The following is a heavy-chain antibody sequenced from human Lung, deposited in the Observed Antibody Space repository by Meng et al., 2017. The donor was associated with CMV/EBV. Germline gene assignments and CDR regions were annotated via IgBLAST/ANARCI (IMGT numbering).Heavy chain of an antibody. CDR3: ARASVVVAARYYFDH. V-gene: IGHV3-21*01. Sequence: GGSXRLXXAASGFTFSSYSMNWVRQAPGKGLEWVSSISSSSSYIYYADSVKGRFTISRDNAKNSLYLQMNSLRAEDTAVYYCARASVVVAARYYFDHWGQGTLVTVSS. CDR1: GFTFSSYS. CDR2: ISSSSSYI. J-gene: IGHJ4*02. D-gene: IGHD2-15*01.